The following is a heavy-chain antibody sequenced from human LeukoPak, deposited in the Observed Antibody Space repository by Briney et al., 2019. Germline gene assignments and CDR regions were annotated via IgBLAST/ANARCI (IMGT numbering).Heavy chain of an antibody. CDR3: ARDLVQLIGSSGWADTQRYYYYGMDV. CDR2: INSDGSST. V-gene: IGHV3-74*01. Sequence: PGGSLRLSCAASGFTFSSYWMHWVRQAPGKGLVWVSRINSDGSSTSYADSVKGRFTISRGNAKNTLYLQMNSLRAEDTAVYYCARDLVQLIGSSGWADTQRYYYYGMDVWGQGTTVTVSS. J-gene: IGHJ6*02. CDR1: GFTFSSYW. D-gene: IGHD6-19*01.